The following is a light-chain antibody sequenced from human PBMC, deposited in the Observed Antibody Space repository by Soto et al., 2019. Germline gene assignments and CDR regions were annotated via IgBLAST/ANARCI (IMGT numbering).Light chain of an antibody. J-gene: IGLJ2*01. CDR3: QSYDSSLEKVV. Sequence: QSVPAQPPSVSGAPGQRVTISCTGSSSNIGAGYPVHWYQQRPGTAPKLLIYGNINRPSGVPDRFSGSKSGTSASLAITGLQVEDEADYYCQSYDSSLEKVVFGGGTKLTVL. CDR2: GNI. V-gene: IGLV1-40*01. CDR1: SSNIGAGYP.